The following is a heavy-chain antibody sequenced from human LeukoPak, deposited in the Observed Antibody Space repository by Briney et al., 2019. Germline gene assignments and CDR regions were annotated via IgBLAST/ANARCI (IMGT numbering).Heavy chain of an antibody. V-gene: IGHV3-7*01. CDR1: GFTFSTYW. CDR3: ARVLPLGDSSSWYANGPMLPYFDY. J-gene: IGHJ4*02. D-gene: IGHD6-13*01. CDR2: IKQDGSEK. Sequence: GGSLRLSCAASGFTFSTYWMSWVRQAPGKGLEWVANIKQDGSEKYYVDSVKGRFTISRDNAKNSLYLQMSSLRAEDTAVYYCARVLPLGDSSSWYANGPMLPYFDYWGQGTLVTVSS.